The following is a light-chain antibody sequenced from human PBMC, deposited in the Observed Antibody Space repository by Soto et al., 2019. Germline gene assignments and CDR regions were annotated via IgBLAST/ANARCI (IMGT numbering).Light chain of an antibody. CDR1: QSVSIY. Sequence: EIVLTQSPATLSLSPGERATLSCSASQSVSIYLAWYRQKPGQAPGLRIYDSSSRATGIAARFSGSGSGTDFTLTVRSLETEDSAVYYCQQRYNWPHTFDHGNQLEIK. J-gene: IGKJ2*01. CDR3: QQRYNWPHT. V-gene: IGKV3-11*01. CDR2: DSS.